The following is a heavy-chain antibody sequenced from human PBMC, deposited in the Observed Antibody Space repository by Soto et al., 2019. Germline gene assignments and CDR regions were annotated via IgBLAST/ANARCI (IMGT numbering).Heavy chain of an antibody. CDR1: CFTFTSYC. J-gene: IGHJ6*03. CDR3: ARGPGSWYYYYMDV. D-gene: IGHD6-13*01. CDR2: MNPNSGNT. V-gene: IGHV1-8*02. Sequence: ASVEVSCKASCFTFTSYCISWVRQAPGQGLEWMGWMNPNSGNTGYAQKFQGRVTMTRNTSISTAYMELSSLRSEDTAVYYCARGPGSWYYYYMDVWGKGTTVTVSS.